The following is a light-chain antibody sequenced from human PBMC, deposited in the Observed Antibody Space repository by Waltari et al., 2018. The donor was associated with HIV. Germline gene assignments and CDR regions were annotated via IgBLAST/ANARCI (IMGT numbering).Light chain of an antibody. CDR2: RND. CDR1: NSNLGNNY. J-gene: IGLJ6*01. CDR3: SSSDDSLRRYV. Sequence: QSVLTQPPSASGTPGQVVTISCSGRNSNLGNNYVYCYHQFSGMPPKLLILRNDQLPSGVPDRFSASKSGTSASLVVSGLRSEDEADYFCSSSDDSLRRYVFGGGTRLTV. V-gene: IGLV1-47*01.